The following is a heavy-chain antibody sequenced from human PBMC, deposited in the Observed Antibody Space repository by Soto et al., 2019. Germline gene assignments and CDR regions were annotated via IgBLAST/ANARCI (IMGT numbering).Heavy chain of an antibody. J-gene: IGHJ4*02. CDR3: AGEWDCSSSSCYRDY. V-gene: IGHV1-18*04. Sequence: WASVKVSCKASGSTFTSYGISWVRPAPEQGLEWMGWISAYNGNTNYAQKLQGRVTMTADTCTRTDYMELRSLISDDTAVYYCAGEWDCSSSSCYRDYWGTGTLVTVSS. CDR2: ISAYNGNT. D-gene: IGHD2-2*01. CDR1: GSTFTSYG.